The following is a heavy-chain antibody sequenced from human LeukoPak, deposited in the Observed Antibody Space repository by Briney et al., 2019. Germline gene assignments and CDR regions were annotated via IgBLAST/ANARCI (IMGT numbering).Heavy chain of an antibody. V-gene: IGHV4-59*01. CDR2: IYYSGST. J-gene: IGHJ4*02. CDR1: GGSISSYY. D-gene: IGHD1-26*01. CDR3: ARSRGRVGYFDY. Sequence: SETLSLTCTVSGGSISSYYWSWIRQPPGKGLEWIGYIYYSGSTNYNPSLKSRVTISVDTSKYQFSLKLSSVTAADTAVYYCARSRGRVGYFDYWGQGTLVTVSS.